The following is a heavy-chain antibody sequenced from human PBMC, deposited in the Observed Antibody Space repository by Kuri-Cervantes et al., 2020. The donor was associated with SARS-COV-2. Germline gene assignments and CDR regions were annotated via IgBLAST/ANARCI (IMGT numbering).Heavy chain of an antibody. CDR1: GFTFSSYS. Sequence: GESLKISCAASGFTFSSYSMNWVRQAPGKGLEWVSSISSSSSYIYYADSVKGRFTISRDNAKNSLYLQMHSLSAEDTAVYYCARDRPSNYYGSGSSLDAFDICGQGTMVTVSS. CDR2: ISSSSSYI. CDR3: ARDRPSNYYGSGSSLDAFDI. J-gene: IGHJ3*02. D-gene: IGHD3-10*01. V-gene: IGHV3-21*01.